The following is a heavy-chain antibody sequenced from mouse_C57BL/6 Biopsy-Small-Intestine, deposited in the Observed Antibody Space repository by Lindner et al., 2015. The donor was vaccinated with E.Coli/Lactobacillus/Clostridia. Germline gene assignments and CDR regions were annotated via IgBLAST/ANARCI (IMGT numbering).Heavy chain of an antibody. CDR1: GYSITSDS. CDR3: ARYRELGTFDY. J-gene: IGHJ2*01. Sequence: VQLQESGPGLAKPSQTLSLTCSVTGYSITSDSWNWIRKFPGNKFEYMGYISYSGGTYYNPSLKSRFSITRDTSKNQYYLQLNSVTTEDTATYYCARYRELGTFDYWGQGTTLTVSS. V-gene: IGHV3-8*01. CDR2: ISYSGGT. D-gene: IGHD4-1*01.